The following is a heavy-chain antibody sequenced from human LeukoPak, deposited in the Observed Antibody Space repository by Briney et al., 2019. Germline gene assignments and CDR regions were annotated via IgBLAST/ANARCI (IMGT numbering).Heavy chain of an antibody. CDR1: GGSISSSSYY. D-gene: IGHD6-6*01. CDR3: ARRDIAARLNWFDA. Sequence: KTSETLSLTCIVSGGSISSSSYYWDWIRQAPGKGLEWIGNIYYSGSTYYNPSLKSRVTISLDTSKNQFSLKLSSVTAADTAVYYCARRDIAARLNWFDAWGQGTVVTVSS. CDR2: IYYSGST. J-gene: IGHJ5*02. V-gene: IGHV4-39*01.